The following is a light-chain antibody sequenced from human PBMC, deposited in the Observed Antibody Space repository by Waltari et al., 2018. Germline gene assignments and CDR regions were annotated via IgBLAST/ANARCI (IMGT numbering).Light chain of an antibody. CDR1: QRISKY. Sequence: DIVLTQSPATLSLSPGERATLSCRASQRISKYLAWYQQKPDQAPRLLIFDSLNRATGIPARFSGSGSETDFTLTISSLEPEDFAVYYCQHRNSWPPTFGQGTKVEIK. CDR2: DSL. J-gene: IGKJ1*01. V-gene: IGKV3-11*01. CDR3: QHRNSWPPT.